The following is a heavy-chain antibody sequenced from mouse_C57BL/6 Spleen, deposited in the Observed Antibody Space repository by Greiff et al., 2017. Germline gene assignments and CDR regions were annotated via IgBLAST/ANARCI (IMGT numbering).Heavy chain of an antibody. D-gene: IGHD2-3*01. J-gene: IGHJ2*01. CDR3: ARSDGYYLDY. CDR1: GYTFTSYW. CDR2: IDPSDSYT. Sequence: QVQLQQPGAELVMPGASVKLSCKASGYTFTSYWMHWVKQRPGQGLEWIGEIDPSDSYTNYNQKFKGKSTLTVDKSSSTAYMQLSSLTSEDSAVYYCARSDGYYLDYGGQGTTRTVSS. V-gene: IGHV1-69*01.